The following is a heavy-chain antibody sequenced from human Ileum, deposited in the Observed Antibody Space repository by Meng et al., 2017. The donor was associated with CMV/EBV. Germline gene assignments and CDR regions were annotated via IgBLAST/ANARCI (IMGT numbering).Heavy chain of an antibody. CDR3: ARDRTPTHGYSSSWYNGWFDP. D-gene: IGHD6-13*01. CDR1: GFTFSSYA. Sequence: GESLKISCAASGFTFSSYAMHWVRQAPGKGLEWVAVISYDGSNKYYADSVKGRFTISRDNSKNTLYLQMNSLRAEDTAVYYCARDRTPTHGYSSSWYNGWFDPWGQGTLVTVSS. J-gene: IGHJ5*02. CDR2: ISYDGSNK. V-gene: IGHV3-30*04.